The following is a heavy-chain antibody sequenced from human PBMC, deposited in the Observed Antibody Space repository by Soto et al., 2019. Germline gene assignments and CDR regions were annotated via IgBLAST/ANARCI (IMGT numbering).Heavy chain of an antibody. CDR3: AGTYYGDYRYYYYGMDV. Sequence: PGESLKISCKGSGYSFTSYWIGWVRQMPGKGLEWMGIIYPGDSDTRYSPSFQGQVTISADKSISTAYLQWSSLKASDTAMYYCAGTYYGDYRYYYYGMDVWGQGTTVTVSS. J-gene: IGHJ6*02. V-gene: IGHV5-51*01. CDR1: GYSFTSYW. CDR2: IYPGDSDT. D-gene: IGHD4-17*01.